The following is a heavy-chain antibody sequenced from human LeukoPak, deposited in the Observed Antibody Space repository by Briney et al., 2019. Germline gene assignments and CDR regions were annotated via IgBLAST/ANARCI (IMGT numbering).Heavy chain of an antibody. CDR1: GGSISSYY. J-gene: IGHJ5*01. CDR2: MYNGGST. CDR3: ARGARVGNTGYSFDS. Sequence: PSETLSLTCTVSGGSISSYYWSWIRQPPGKGLEWIGHMYNGGSTNYNPSLKSRVTISSDTSNKQFSLNLNSVTAADTAVYYCARGARVGNTGYSFDSWGQGTLVTVSS. V-gene: IGHV4-59*01. D-gene: IGHD3-9*01.